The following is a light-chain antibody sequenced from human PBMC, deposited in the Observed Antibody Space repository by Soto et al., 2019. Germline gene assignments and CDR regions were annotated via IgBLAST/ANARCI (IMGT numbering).Light chain of an antibody. CDR3: QQYNTWPPYT. CDR1: QSVSSI. V-gene: IGKV3-15*01. Sequence: DIVMTQSPGTLSVSPGERATLSCRASQSVSSILAWYQQKPGQAPRLLIYDASTRATGIPARFSGSGSGTDFTLSISSLQSEDFAVYFCQQYNTWPPYTFGQGTKLEI. CDR2: DAS. J-gene: IGKJ2*01.